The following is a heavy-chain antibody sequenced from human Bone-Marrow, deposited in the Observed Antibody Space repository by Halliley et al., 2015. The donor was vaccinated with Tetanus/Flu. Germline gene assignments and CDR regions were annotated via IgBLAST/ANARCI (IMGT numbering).Heavy chain of an antibody. CDR2: ITGDGGDT. D-gene: IGHD3-10*01. J-gene: IGHJ5*01. V-gene: IGHV3-43*02. CDR3: AKDIGRGMRPSWFDS. Sequence: VALITGDGGDTHYADSVKARLTISRDNAKNSLYLHMHSLRPEDTALYFCAKDIGRGMRPSWFDSWGQGTLVAISS.